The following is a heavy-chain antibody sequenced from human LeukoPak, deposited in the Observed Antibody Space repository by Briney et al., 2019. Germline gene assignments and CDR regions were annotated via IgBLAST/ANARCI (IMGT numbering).Heavy chain of an antibody. J-gene: IGHJ4*02. D-gene: IGHD3-9*01. Sequence: GGSLRLSCAASGFTFSSYAMSWVRQAPGKGLEWVSAISGSGGSTYYAASVKGRFTISRDNSKNTLYLQMNSLKADDTAVYCCAKNYYEILTGYYSGWGPGALVTVSS. V-gene: IGHV3-23*01. CDR2: ISGSGGST. CDR1: GFTFSSYA. CDR3: AKNYYEILTGYYSG.